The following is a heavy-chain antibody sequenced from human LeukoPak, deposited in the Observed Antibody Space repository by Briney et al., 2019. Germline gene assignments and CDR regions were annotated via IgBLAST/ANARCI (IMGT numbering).Heavy chain of an antibody. CDR1: GYTFTGYG. CDR2: ISAYNGNT. Sequence: ASVKVSCKASGYTFTGYGISWVRQAPGQGLEWMGWISAYNGNTNYAQKLQGRVTMTTDTSTSTAYMELRSLRSDDTAVYYCARVKDIVVVPAAENWFDPWGQGTLVTVSS. D-gene: IGHD2-2*01. V-gene: IGHV1-18*01. J-gene: IGHJ5*02. CDR3: ARVKDIVVVPAAENWFDP.